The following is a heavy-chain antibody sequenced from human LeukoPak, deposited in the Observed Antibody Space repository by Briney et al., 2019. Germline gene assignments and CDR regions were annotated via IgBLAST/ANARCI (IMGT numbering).Heavy chain of an antibody. J-gene: IGHJ4*02. V-gene: IGHV3-73*01. CDR2: IGSKANSYAT. CDR1: GFTFSGSA. D-gene: IGHD4-23*01. CDR3: TRTVTTVGRYDY. Sequence: GGSLRLSCAASGFTFSGSAMHWVRQASGKGLEWVGRIGSKANSYATAYAASVKGRFTISRDDSKNTAYLQMNSLKTEDTAVYYCTRTVTTVGRYDYWGQGTLVTVSS.